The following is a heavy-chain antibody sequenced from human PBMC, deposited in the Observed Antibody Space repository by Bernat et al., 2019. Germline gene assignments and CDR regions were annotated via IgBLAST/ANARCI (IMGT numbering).Heavy chain of an antibody. CDR1: GFTFSNAW. J-gene: IGHJ4*02. CDR2: IKSKTDGGTT. CDR3: ARGPIITLATGVPDY. V-gene: IGHV3-15*01. Sequence: EVQLVESGGGLVKPGGSLRLSCAASGFTFSNAWMSWVRQAPGKGLEWVGRIKSKTDGGTTDYAAPVKGRFTISRDDSKNTLYLQMNSLRAEDTAIYYCARGPIITLATGVPDYWGQGTLVTVSS. D-gene: IGHD5-12*01.